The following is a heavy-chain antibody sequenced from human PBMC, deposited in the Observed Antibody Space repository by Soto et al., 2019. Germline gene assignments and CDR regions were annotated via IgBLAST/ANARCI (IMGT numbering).Heavy chain of an antibody. V-gene: IGHV3-23*01. CDR2: ISSSGGST. J-gene: IGHJ4*02. D-gene: IGHD3-22*01. Sequence: GGSLRLSCAASGFALNIYAMTWVRQAPGKGLEWVSAISSSGGSTYYADSVKGRFTISRDNPKNTLYLQMNSLRAEDTAVYYCARSSYYYYSSGYYFDHWGPGPLVTVPS. CDR3: ARSSYYYYSSGYYFDH. CDR1: GFALNIYA.